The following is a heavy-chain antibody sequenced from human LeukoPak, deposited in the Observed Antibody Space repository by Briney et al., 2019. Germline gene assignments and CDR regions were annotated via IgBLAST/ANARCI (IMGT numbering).Heavy chain of an antibody. Sequence: QAGGSLRLSCAASGFTFSRYDMHWVRQVTGKGLEWVSAISTAGDTYYPGSVKGRFTVSRENAKNSLYLQMNSLSAGDTAVYYCARDISGGYDGLDVWGQGTTVTVSS. D-gene: IGHD3-22*01. J-gene: IGHJ6*02. CDR3: ARDISGGYDGLDV. CDR2: ISTAGDT. CDR1: GFTFSRYD. V-gene: IGHV3-13*01.